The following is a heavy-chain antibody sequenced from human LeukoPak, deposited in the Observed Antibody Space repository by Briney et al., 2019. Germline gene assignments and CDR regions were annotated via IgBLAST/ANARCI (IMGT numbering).Heavy chain of an antibody. J-gene: IGHJ4*02. CDR3: AKDRWGETTVTTNDY. Sequence: TGGSLRLSCAASGFTFSSFVMSWVRQAPGKGLEWVSAISGSGSRTYYADSVKGRFTISRDNSKNTLYLQMNSLRAEDTAVYYCAKDRWGETTVTTNDYWGQGTLVTVSS. CDR1: GFTFSSFV. CDR2: ISGSGSRT. D-gene: IGHD4-17*01. V-gene: IGHV3-23*01.